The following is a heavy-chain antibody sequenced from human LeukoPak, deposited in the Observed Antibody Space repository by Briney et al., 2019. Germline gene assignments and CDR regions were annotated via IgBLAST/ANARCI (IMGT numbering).Heavy chain of an antibody. J-gene: IGHJ4*02. CDR2: ISSNSSYI. V-gene: IGHV3-21*01. D-gene: IGHD3-10*02. CDR3: AKETPLFN. CDR1: GFTFSSYS. Sequence: GGSLRLSCAASGFTFSSYSMNWVRQAPGKGLEWVSSISSNSSYIYYADSVKGRFTISRDNSKNTLYLQMNSLRAEDTAVYYCAKETPLFNWGQGTLVTVSS.